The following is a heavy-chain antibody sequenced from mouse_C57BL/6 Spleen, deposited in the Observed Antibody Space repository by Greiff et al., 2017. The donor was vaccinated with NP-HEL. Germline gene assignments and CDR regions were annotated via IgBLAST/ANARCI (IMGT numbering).Heavy chain of an antibody. CDR2: IYPGDGDT. V-gene: IGHV1-82*01. D-gene: IGHD1-1*01. J-gene: IGHJ4*01. CDR3: ARSWATTVVAQGDY. Sequence: QVQLQQSGPELVKPGASVKISCKASGYAFSSSWMNWVKQRPGQGLEWIGRIYPGDGDTNYTGKFKGKATLTADKSSSTAYMQLRSLTSEDSAVYFCARSWATTVVAQGDYWGQGTSVTVSS. CDR1: GYAFSSSW.